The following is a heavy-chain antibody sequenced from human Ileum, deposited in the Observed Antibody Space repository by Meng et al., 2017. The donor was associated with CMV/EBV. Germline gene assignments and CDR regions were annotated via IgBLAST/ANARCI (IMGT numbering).Heavy chain of an antibody. CDR2: MFFSGIA. J-gene: IGHJ4*02. V-gene: IGHV4-39*07. CDR3: ARDMTNQWFYY. Sequence: QMHLHEPAPGLLNPPETLSLTCTASGYPIRSVSHSWAWSRQSPGKAPEWIGSMFFSGIADYNPSLKSRVTISLHATQKQFSLRLTSVTAADSAVYFCARDMTNQWFYYWGQGTLVTVSS. D-gene: IGHD6-19*01. CDR1: GYPIRSVSHS.